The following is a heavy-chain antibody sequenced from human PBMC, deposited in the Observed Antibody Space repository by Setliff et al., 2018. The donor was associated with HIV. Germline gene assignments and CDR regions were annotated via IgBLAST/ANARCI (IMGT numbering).Heavy chain of an antibody. D-gene: IGHD2-8*01. CDR2: IYSGGAT. V-gene: IGHV4-59*08. CDR3: ARHSPNVGVRGDAFDI. CDR1: GGSISSAY. J-gene: IGHJ3*02. Sequence: PSETLSLTCAVSGGSISSAYWSWVRQPPGKGLECIGYIYSGGATNYNPSLKSRVTISLDTSRTQFSLRLSSVTAADTAVYYCARHSPNVGVRGDAFDIWGQGTVVTVSS.